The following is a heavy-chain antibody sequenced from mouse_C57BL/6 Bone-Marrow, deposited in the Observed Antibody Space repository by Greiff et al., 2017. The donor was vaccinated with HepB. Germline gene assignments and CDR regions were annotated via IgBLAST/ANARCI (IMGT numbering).Heavy chain of an antibody. V-gene: IGHV1-64*01. Sequence: QVQLQQPGAELVKPGASVKLSCKASGYTFTSYWMHWVKQRPGQGLEWIGMIHPNSGSTNYNEKFKSKATLTVDKSSSTAYMQLSSLTSEDSAVYYCARWDYGSSSWFAYWGQGTLVTVSA. CDR2: IHPNSGST. CDR1: GYTFTSYW. J-gene: IGHJ3*01. D-gene: IGHD1-1*01. CDR3: ARWDYGSSSWFAY.